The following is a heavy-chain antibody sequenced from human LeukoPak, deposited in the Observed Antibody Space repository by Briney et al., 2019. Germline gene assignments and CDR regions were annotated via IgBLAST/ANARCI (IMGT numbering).Heavy chain of an antibody. CDR2: IKQDGSEK. CDR1: GFTFSSYA. Sequence: GGSLRLSCAASGFTFSSYAMSWVRQAPGKGLEWVANIKQDGSEKYYVDSVKGRFTISRDNAKNSLYLQMNSLRAEDTAVYYCYSGYEYYYYGMDVWGQGTTVTVSS. CDR3: YSGYEYYYYGMDV. J-gene: IGHJ6*02. V-gene: IGHV3-7*03. D-gene: IGHD5-12*01.